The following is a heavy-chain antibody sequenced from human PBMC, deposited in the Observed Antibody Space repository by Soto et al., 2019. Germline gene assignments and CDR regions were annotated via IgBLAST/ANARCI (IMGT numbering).Heavy chain of an antibody. J-gene: IGHJ4*02. CDR3: ARLESVTRSLGYFDY. V-gene: IGHV4-31*03. CDR1: GGSIRRSDYY. CDR2: IYYSGST. D-gene: IGHD7-27*01. Sequence: LSLTCTVSGGSIRRSDYYWSWVRQLPGRGLEWIAYIYYSGSTFYNPSLMSRLAISVDTSRNQFSLSLTSVTAADTAVYYCARLESVTRSLGYFDYWGQGIRVTVSS.